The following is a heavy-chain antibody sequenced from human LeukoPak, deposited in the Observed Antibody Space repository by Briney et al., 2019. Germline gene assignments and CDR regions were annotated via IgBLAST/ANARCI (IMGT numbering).Heavy chain of an antibody. CDR1: GYTFTSYD. CDR2: RNPNSGNT. J-gene: IGHJ5*02. V-gene: IGHV1-8*01. Sequence: ASVKVSCKASGYTFTSYDINWGRQATGQGREWMGWRNPNSGNTGYAQKFQGRVTMTRNTSISTAYMELSSLRSEDTAVYYCASGGSPNWFDPWGQGTLVTVSS. CDR3: ASGGSPNWFDP.